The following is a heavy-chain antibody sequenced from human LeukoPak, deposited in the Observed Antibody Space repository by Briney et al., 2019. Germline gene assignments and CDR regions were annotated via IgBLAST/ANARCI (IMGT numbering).Heavy chain of an antibody. D-gene: IGHD5-24*01. V-gene: IGHV3-53*01. CDR1: GFTVSSNY. Sequence: GGSLRLSCAASGFTVSSNYMSWVRQAPGKGLEWVSVIYSGGRTYYADSVKGRFTISRDNSKNTLYLQMNSLRAEDTAVYYCARGRRDGYNSDCWGQGTLVTLSS. J-gene: IGHJ4*02. CDR3: ARGRRDGYNSDC. CDR2: IYSGGRT.